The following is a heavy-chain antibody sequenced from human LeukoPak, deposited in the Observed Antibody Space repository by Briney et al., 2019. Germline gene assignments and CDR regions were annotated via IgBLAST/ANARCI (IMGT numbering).Heavy chain of an antibody. J-gene: IGHJ6*03. CDR1: GFTSSSFD. V-gene: IGHV3-13*01. CDR2: IGTASDT. CDR3: ARGPPRGKYYYMDV. Sequence: GGSLRLSCAASGFTSSSFDMHWVRQPTGQGLEWVSTIGTASDTYYPGSVEGRFTLSRDNAKNSLYLQMNSLTAGDTAVYYCARGPPRGKYYYMDVWGKGTTVTVSS. D-gene: IGHD1-1*01.